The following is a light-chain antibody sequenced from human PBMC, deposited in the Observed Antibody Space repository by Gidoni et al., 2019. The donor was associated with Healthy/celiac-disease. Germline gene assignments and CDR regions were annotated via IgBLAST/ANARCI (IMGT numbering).Light chain of an antibody. CDR2: GAS. Sequence: EIVLTQSPGTLSLPPGERATLSCRASQSVSSSYLAWYQQKPGQAPRLLIYGASSRANGIPDRFSGSGSGTDFTLAISRLEPEDFAVYYCQQYGSSPGTFXXXTKVEIK. CDR3: QQYGSSPGT. V-gene: IGKV3-20*01. J-gene: IGKJ1*01. CDR1: QSVSSSY.